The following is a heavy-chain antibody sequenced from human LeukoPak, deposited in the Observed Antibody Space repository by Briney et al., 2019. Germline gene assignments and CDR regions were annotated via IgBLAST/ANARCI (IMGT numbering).Heavy chain of an antibody. CDR3: AVSSGSIYFAY. CDR2: ISGSGGGT. Sequence: GGSLRLSCAASGFTFSSYAMSWVRQAPGKGLEWISDISGSGGGTYYADSVKGRFPISRDNSKNTLYLQMNSLRAEDTAVYYCAVSSGSIYFAYWGQGTLVTVSS. V-gene: IGHV3-23*01. CDR1: GFTFSSYA. D-gene: IGHD6-19*01. J-gene: IGHJ4*02.